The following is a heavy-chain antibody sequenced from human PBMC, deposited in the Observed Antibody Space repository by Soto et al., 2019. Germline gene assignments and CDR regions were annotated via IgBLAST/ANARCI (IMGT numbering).Heavy chain of an antibody. V-gene: IGHV1-46*03. CDR1: GYTFTSYY. D-gene: IGHD2-15*01. CDR3: AKGGVDHPSDY. J-gene: IGHJ4*02. Sequence: GASVKVSCKASGYTFTSYYMHWVRQAPGQGLEWMGIINPSGGNTSYAQKFQGRVTMTRDTSTSTVYMELSSLRSEDTAVYYCAKGGVDHPSDYWGQGTLVTVSS. CDR2: INPSGGNT.